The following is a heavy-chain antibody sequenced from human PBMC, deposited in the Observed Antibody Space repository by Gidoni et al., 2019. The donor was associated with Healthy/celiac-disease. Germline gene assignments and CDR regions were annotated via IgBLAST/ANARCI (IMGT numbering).Heavy chain of an antibody. CDR3: ARDRGGAMVRGVLIYFDY. CDR1: GFTFSSYA. Sequence: QVQLAESGGGVVQPGRSLRLSCAASGFTFSSYAMHWVRQAPGKGLGWVAVISYDGSNKYYADSVKGRFTISRDNSKNTLYLQMNSLRAEDTAVYYCARDRGGAMVRGVLIYFDYWGQGTLVTVSS. D-gene: IGHD3-10*01. V-gene: IGHV3-30*04. J-gene: IGHJ4*02. CDR2: ISYDGSNK.